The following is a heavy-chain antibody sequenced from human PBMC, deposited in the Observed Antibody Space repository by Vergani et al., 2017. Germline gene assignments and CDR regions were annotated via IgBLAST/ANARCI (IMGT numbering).Heavy chain of an antibody. D-gene: IGHD1-26*01. V-gene: IGHV3-49*03. CDR1: GFTFGDYA. CDR2: IRSKAYGGTT. CDR3: TRGDLSHKFSYYYYCMDV. Sequence: EVQLVESGGGLVQPGRSLRLSCTASGFTFGDYAMSWFRQAPGKGLEWVGFIRSKAYGGTTEYAASVKGRFTISRDDSKSIAYLQMNSLKTEDTAVYYCTRGDLSHKFSYYYYCMDVWGQGTTVTVSS. J-gene: IGHJ6*02.